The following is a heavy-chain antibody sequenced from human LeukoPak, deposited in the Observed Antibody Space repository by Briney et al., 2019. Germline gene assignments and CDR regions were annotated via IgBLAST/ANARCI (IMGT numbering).Heavy chain of an antibody. CDR1: GFTFSNYG. J-gene: IGHJ4*02. V-gene: IGHV3-33*01. D-gene: IGHD3-10*01. CDR2: IWYDGSNK. CDR3: AGSYYNVFDY. Sequence: GRSLRLSCAASGFTFSNYGVHWVRQAPGKGLEWVALIWYDGSNKYYADSVKGRFTISRDNSKNTLYLQMNSLRAEDTAVYYCAGSYYNVFDYWGQGTLVTVSS.